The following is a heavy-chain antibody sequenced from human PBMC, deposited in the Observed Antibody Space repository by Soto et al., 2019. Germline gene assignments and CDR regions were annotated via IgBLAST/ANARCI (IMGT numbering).Heavy chain of an antibody. CDR1: GYTFTSYA. CDR2: INAGNGNT. CDR3: ARSSGDYDVDY. D-gene: IGHD3-22*01. Sequence: QVQLVQSGAEVKKPGASVKVSCKASGYTFTSYAMHWVRQAPGQRLEWMGWINAGNGNTKYSQKFQGRVTITRDTSASTAYMELSSLRAEDTAAYYCARSSGDYDVDYWGQGTLVTVSS. J-gene: IGHJ4*02. V-gene: IGHV1-3*01.